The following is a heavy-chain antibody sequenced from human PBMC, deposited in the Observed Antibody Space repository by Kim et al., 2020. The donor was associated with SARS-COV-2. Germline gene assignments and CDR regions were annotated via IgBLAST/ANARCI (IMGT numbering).Heavy chain of an antibody. CDR1: GGTFSSFA. V-gene: IGHV1-69*13. Sequence: SVKVSCKASGGTFSSFAVSWIRQAPGQGLEWMGGIIPILRTADYAQKFRGRLTITADESTSTVYMELSSLRFEDTAIYLCARPDDFYGLGSHCNAPHNHWGQGTLVTVSS. CDR3: ARPDDFYGLGSHCNAPHNH. CDR2: IIPILRTA. J-gene: IGHJ4*02. D-gene: IGHD3-10*01.